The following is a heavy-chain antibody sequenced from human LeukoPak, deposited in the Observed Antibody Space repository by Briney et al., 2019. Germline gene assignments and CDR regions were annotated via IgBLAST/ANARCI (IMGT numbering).Heavy chain of an antibody. CDR1: GFMFSSCD. CDR2: IQSSATNK. CDR3: VKVDSDSSNLDY. D-gene: IGHD6-6*01. J-gene: IGHJ4*02. V-gene: IGHV3-30*02. Sequence: GGSLRLSCAASGFMFSSCDMHWVRQAPGKGLEWVAFIQSSATNKYYADSLKGRFTISRDNSKNMLYLQMDSLRADDTAVYYCVKVDSDSSNLDYWGQGTLVAVPS.